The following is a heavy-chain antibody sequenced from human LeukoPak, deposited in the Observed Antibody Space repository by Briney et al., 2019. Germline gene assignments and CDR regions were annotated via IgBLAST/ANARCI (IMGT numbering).Heavy chain of an antibody. CDR2: INSDGITV. D-gene: IGHD2-15*01. Sequence: GGSLRLSCAASGFTFSSYWMHWVRQAPGKGLVWVSRINSDGITVTYADSVKGRFTISRDNSKNTLYLQMNSLRAEDTAVYYCADLLHSDPFVAATVDYWGQGTLVTVSS. J-gene: IGHJ4*02. CDR3: ADLLHSDPFVAATVDY. CDR1: GFTFSSYW. V-gene: IGHV3-74*01.